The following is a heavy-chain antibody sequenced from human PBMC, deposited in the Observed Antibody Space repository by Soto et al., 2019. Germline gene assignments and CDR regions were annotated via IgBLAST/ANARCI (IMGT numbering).Heavy chain of an antibody. CDR1: GFIFSNAW. V-gene: IGHV3-15*01. CDR2: IRSKVDGGTT. J-gene: IGHJ5*02. CDR3: TAGFTGYCSGTSYCTPHINSWFEP. D-gene: IGHD2-2*02. Sequence: GGSLRLSCVGSGFIFSNAWISWVRQAPGKGLEWVGRIRSKVDGGTTDYAAPVKGRFTVSRDDSKNTVYLQMNSLKTEDTAVYAVTAGFTGYCSGTSYCTPHINSWFEPWGPGTLVTV.